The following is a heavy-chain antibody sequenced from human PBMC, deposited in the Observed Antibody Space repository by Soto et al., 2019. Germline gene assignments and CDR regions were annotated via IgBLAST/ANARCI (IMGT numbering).Heavy chain of an antibody. J-gene: IGHJ4*02. V-gene: IGHV1-69*06. CDR3: ARLEGVAGPATYISPGYYFDC. Sequence: QVQLVQSGAEGKKPGSSVKVSCRASGGTFSKFVVSWVRQAPGQGLEWMGGIIPLFGTTNYAQKFQGRVTITADKSTTTAYMELSSLRSDDTAVYYCARLEGVAGPATYISPGYYFDCWGQGTLVTVSS. CDR1: GGTFSKFV. D-gene: IGHD2-15*01. CDR2: IIPLFGTT.